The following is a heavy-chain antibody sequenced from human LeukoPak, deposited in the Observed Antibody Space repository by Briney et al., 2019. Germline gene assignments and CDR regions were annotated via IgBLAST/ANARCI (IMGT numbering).Heavy chain of an antibody. CDR2: ISWNSGSI. CDR3: AKGIAARRRDFDY. Sequence: GGSLRLSCAASGFTFDDYAMHWVRQAPGKGLEWVSGISWNSGSIGYADSVKGRFTISRDNAKNPLYLQMNSLRAEDTALYYCAKGIAARRRDFDYWGQGTLVTVSS. D-gene: IGHD6-6*01. V-gene: IGHV3-9*01. J-gene: IGHJ4*02. CDR1: GFTFDDYA.